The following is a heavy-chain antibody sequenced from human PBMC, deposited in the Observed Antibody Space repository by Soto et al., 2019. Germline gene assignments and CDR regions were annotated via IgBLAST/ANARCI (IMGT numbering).Heavy chain of an antibody. V-gene: IGHV1-3*01. D-gene: IGHD6-13*01. CDR1: GYTFTSYA. CDR2: INAGNGNT. Sequence: QVQLVQSGAEVKKPGASVKVSCKASGYTFTSYAMHWVRQAPGQRLEWMGWINAGNGNTKYSEKFQGRVTITRDTSASTAYMELSSLRSEDTAVYYCARDLFISSWEEIWGQGTLVTVSS. CDR3: ARDLFISSWEEI. J-gene: IGHJ4*02.